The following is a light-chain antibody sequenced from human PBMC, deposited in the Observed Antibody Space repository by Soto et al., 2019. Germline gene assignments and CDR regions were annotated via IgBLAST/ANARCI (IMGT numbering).Light chain of an antibody. Sequence: QSVLTQPASVSGSPGRSITISCTGTSSDVGGYNYVSWYQHHPGKAPKLMIYDVSNRPSGVSNRFSGSKSGNTASLTISGLQPEDEADYYCSSYTTSNTRQIVFGTGTQLTV. CDR2: DVS. V-gene: IGLV2-14*03. CDR1: SSDVGGYNY. CDR3: SSYTTSNTRQIV. J-gene: IGLJ1*01.